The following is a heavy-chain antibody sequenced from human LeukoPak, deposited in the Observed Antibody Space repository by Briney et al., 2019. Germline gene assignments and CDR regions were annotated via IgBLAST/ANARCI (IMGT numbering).Heavy chain of an antibody. CDR2: IRYDGSNK. Sequence: GGSLRLSCAASGFTFSSYGMHWVRQAPGKGLEWVAFIRYDGSNKYYADSVKGRFTISRDNSKNMLYLQMNSLRAENTAVYYCAKGGYSYGYRMWYFDYWGQGTLVTVSS. CDR3: AKGGYSYGYRMWYFDY. J-gene: IGHJ4*02. CDR1: GFTFSSYG. V-gene: IGHV3-30*02. D-gene: IGHD5-18*01.